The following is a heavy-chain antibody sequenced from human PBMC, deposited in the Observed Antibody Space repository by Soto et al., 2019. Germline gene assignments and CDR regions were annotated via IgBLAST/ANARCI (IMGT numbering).Heavy chain of an antibody. V-gene: IGHV4-31*03. D-gene: IGHD1-1*01. Sequence: SETLSLTCSVSGGSISTFGHYWTWIRQPPGKGLEWIGSIYHTGSTYYSKSLRSRLTMSVDTSKSQFSLRLSSVTAADTAVYYCARATGTLRSRNCDYWGQGSLVTVSS. CDR1: GGSISTFGHY. CDR2: IYHTGST. CDR3: ARATGTLRSRNCDY. J-gene: IGHJ4*02.